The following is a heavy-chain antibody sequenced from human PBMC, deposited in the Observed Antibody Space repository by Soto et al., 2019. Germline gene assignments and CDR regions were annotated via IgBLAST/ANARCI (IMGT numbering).Heavy chain of an antibody. CDR1: GFTFSSYG. CDR2: ISYDGSNK. V-gene: IGHV3-30*18. J-gene: IGHJ4*02. CDR3: ANGKGPFDY. Sequence: QVQLVESGGGVVQPGRSLRLSCAASGFTFSSYGMHWVRQAPGKGLEWVAVISYDGSNKYYADSVKGRFTISRDNSKNTRYLQMNSLRAEDTAVYYCANGKGPFDYWGQGTLVTVSS.